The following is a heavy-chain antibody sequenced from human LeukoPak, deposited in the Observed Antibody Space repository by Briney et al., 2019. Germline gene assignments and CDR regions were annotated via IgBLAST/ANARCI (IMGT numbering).Heavy chain of an antibody. V-gene: IGHV3-7*04. J-gene: IGHJ4*02. Sequence: GGSLRLSCAAYRFTFSSYWMTWVRQAPGKGLESVANIKQDGIEKYYVDSVKGRFTISRDDAKNSLYLQMNSLRAEDTAVYYCARDQQQWLALDYWGRGTLVTVSS. D-gene: IGHD6-19*01. CDR3: ARDQQQWLALDY. CDR2: IKQDGIEK. CDR1: RFTFSSYW.